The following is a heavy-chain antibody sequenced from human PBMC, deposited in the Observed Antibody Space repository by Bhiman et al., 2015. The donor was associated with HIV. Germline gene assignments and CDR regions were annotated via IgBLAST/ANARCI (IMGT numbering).Heavy chain of an antibody. CDR1: GFTFSGSA. CDR3: YRSYYYGSSGDYNREDY. Sequence: EEQLVESGGGLVQPGGSLKLSCTASGFTFSGSAVHWVRQASGKGLEWIGRIRSKIDSYATTYAASVKGRFTMSRDDSKNTTYLQMNSLKSEDSAVYYCYRSYYYGSSGDYNREDYWGQGTLVTVSS. V-gene: IGHV3-73*02. D-gene: IGHD3-22*01. J-gene: IGHJ4*02. CDR2: IRSKIDSYAT.